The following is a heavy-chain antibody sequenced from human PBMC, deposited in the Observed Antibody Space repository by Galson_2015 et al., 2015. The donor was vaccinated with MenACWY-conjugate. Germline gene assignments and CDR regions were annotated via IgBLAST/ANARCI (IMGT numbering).Heavy chain of an antibody. CDR2: ISSGSVHT. J-gene: IGHJ6*04. D-gene: IGHD6-19*01. CDR1: GFSFRNYG. V-gene: IGHV3-21*06. Sequence: SLRLSCAGSGFSFRNYGINWIRQAPGKGLEWVSTISSGSVHTCYRVSVEGRFNISRDNAKNLVFLQMSNLRVEDTAVYYCVASCWAVLAGRPSLLNCWGKGTTVTVSS. CDR3: VASCWAVLAGRPSLLNC.